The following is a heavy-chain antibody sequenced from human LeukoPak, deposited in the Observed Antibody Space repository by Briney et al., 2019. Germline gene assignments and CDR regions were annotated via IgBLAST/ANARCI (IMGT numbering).Heavy chain of an antibody. CDR2: IQYSGST. CDR3: ARSIYTTSSHPYFFDY. J-gene: IGHJ4*02. Sequence: PSETLSLTCTVSGGSISSYYWSWIRQPPGKGLEWNGYIQYSGSTNYNPSLKSRVTISVDTSKNQFSLKLTSVTAADTAVYYCARSIYTTSSHPYFFDYWGQGTLVTVSS. D-gene: IGHD6-6*01. CDR1: GGSISSYY. V-gene: IGHV4-59*01.